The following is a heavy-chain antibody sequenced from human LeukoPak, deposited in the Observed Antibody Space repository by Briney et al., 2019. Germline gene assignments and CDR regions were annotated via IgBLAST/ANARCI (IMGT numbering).Heavy chain of an antibody. J-gene: IGHJ4*02. Sequence: GESLRISCKGSGYSFTSYWISWVRQIPGKGLEWMGRIDPSDSYTNYSPSSQGHVTISADKSITTAYLQWSSLKASDTAMYYCARHFSSYSSSSRLAYWGQGTLVTVSS. V-gene: IGHV5-10-1*01. CDR3: ARHFSSYSSSSRLAY. CDR1: GYSFTSYW. CDR2: IDPSDSYT. D-gene: IGHD6-13*01.